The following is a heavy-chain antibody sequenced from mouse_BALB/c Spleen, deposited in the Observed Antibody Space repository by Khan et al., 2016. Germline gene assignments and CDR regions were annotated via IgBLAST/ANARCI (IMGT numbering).Heavy chain of an antibody. D-gene: IGHD2-14*01. CDR1: GYAFSGYW. V-gene: IGHV1-80*01. CDR2: IYPGDGDT. J-gene: IGHJ3*01. CDR3: ARGTPFAS. Sequence: QVQLQQSGAELVRPGSSVKISCKASGYAFSGYWMNWVKQRPGQGLEWIGQIYPGDGDTNYTGQVKGKATLTAEKSSSTAYMQRSSLTSEDSAVYFCARGTPFASWGQGTLVTVSA.